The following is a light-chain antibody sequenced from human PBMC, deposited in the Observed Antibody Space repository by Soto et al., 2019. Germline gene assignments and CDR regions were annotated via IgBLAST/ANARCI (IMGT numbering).Light chain of an antibody. J-gene: IGKJ2*01. V-gene: IGKV3-15*01. CDR1: QSVSSN. Sequence: EIVMTQSPGTLSVSPGERATLSCRASQSVSSNLAWYQQKPGQAPRLLIYGASARATGIPARFSGSGSGTEFTLTISSLQSDDFAVYHCQQYNNWPPYTLGQGTKLEIK. CDR2: GAS. CDR3: QQYNNWPPYT.